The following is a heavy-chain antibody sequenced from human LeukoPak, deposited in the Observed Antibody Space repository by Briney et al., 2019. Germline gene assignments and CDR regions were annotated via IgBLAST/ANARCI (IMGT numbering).Heavy chain of an antibody. CDR2: IYSDNT. V-gene: IGHV3-53*01. CDR1: GFTVSSNS. Sequence: PWGSLRLSCTVSGFTVSSNSMSWVRQAPGKGLEWVSFIYSDNTHYSDSVKGRFTISRDNSKNTLYLQMNSLRAEDTAIYYCAKARTHDYTNYNYWGQGTLVTVSS. D-gene: IGHD4-11*01. CDR3: AKARTHDYTNYNY. J-gene: IGHJ4*02.